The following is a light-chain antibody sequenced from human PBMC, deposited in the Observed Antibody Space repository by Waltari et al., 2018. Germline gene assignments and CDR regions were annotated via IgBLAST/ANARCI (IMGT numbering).Light chain of an antibody. J-gene: IGLJ2*01. CDR1: SSDVGGYNY. CDR2: QVN. CDR3: SAYTTSSTRGVI. Sequence: QSALTQPASVSGSPAQSITIPCTGTSSDVGGYNYVSWYQQHPGKAPKLMIYQVNNRPSGVSNRFSGTKSGNTASLPISGIQAEGEADYYCSAYTTSSTRGVIFGGGTKLTVL. V-gene: IGLV2-14*01.